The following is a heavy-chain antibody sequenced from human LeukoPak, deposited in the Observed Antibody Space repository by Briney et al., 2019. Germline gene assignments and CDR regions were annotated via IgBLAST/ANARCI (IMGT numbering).Heavy chain of an antibody. D-gene: IGHD2-2*01. V-gene: IGHV3-49*03. Sequence: PGGSLRLSCTASGFTFGDYALSWFRQAPGKGLEWVGIIRSKAYGGTTEYAASVKGRFTISRDDSKSIAYLQMNSLKTEDTAVYYCARDRNAWAYDYWGQGTLVTVSS. CDR3: ARDRNAWAYDY. CDR1: GFTFGDYA. J-gene: IGHJ4*02. CDR2: IRSKAYGGTT.